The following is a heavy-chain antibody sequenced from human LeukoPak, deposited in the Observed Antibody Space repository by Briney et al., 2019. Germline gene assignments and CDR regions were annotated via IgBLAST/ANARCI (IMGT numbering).Heavy chain of an antibody. CDR2: ISGSGNTI. Sequence: PGGSLRLSCAASGFTFSSYEMNWVRQAPGKGLEWVSYISGSGNTIYYADSVKGRFTISRDDAKNSLYLQMNSLRAEDTALYYCAKGTASIPIYMDVWGKGTTVTISS. V-gene: IGHV3-48*03. CDR3: AKGTASIPIYMDV. CDR1: GFTFSSYE. D-gene: IGHD6-6*01. J-gene: IGHJ6*03.